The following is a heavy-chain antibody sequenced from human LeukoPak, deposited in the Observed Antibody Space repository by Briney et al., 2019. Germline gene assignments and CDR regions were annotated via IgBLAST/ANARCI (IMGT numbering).Heavy chain of an antibody. V-gene: IGHV3-64*01. J-gene: IGHJ4*02. CDR1: GFTFSSYA. Sequence: GGSLRLSCAASGFTFSSYAMHWVRQAPGKGLEYVSAISSNGGSTYYANSVKGRFTISRDNSKNTLYLQMNSLRSEDTAVYYCARAPGDGVGEYYFDYWGQGTLVTVSS. CDR2: ISSNGGST. D-gene: IGHD3-10*01. CDR3: ARAPGDGVGEYYFDY.